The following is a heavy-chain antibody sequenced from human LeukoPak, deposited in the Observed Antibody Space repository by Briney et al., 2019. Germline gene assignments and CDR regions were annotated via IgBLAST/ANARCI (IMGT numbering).Heavy chain of an antibody. CDR3: ARGTYGTGSYYLYYYGMDV. CDR2: ISYDGSSK. V-gene: IGHV3-30*04. Sequence: GGSLRLSCVASGFTFSGYTMHWVRQAPGKGLEWVAVISYDGSSKYYADSVKGRFTISRDNSKNTLSLQMNSLRPEDTAVYYCARGTYGTGSYYLYYYGMDVWGQGTTVTVSS. D-gene: IGHD3-10*01. J-gene: IGHJ6*02. CDR1: GFTFSGYT.